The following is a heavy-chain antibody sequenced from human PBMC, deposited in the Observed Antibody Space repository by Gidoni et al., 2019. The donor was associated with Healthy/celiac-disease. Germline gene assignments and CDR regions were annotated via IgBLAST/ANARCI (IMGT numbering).Heavy chain of an antibody. CDR2: ISGSGGST. J-gene: IGHJ3*02. CDR1: GFTFSSYA. Sequence: EVQLLESGGGLVQPGGSLRLSCAASGFTFSSYAMSWVRQAPGKGLEWVSAISGSGGSTYYADSVKGRFTISRDNSKNTLYLQMNSLRAEDTAVYYCAKEGGITIFMGDAFDIWGQGTMVTVSS. D-gene: IGHD3-9*01. V-gene: IGHV3-23*01. CDR3: AKEGGITIFMGDAFDI.